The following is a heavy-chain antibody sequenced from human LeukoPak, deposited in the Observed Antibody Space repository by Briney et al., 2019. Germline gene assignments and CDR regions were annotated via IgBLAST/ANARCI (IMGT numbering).Heavy chain of an antibody. CDR1: GGSISSYY. Sequence: ASETLSLTRTVSGGSISSYYWSWIRQPPGKGLEWIGYIYYSGSTNYNPSLKSRVTISVDTSKNQFSLKLSSVTAADTAVYYCARGRISLYWGQGTLVTVSS. CDR3: ARGRISLY. D-gene: IGHD2-15*01. J-gene: IGHJ4*02. V-gene: IGHV4-59*01. CDR2: IYYSGST.